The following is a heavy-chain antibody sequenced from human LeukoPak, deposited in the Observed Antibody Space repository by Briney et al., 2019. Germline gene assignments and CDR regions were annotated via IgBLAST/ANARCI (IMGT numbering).Heavy chain of an antibody. D-gene: IGHD2-21*01. CDR2: INPNTGKP. Sequence: ASVKVSCKASGYTFTGYYMHWVRQAPGQGLEWMGWINPNTGKPTYAQGFTGRFVFSVDKSANTAYLQISSLKTEDSAIYYCARDGIATWNYYYYMDVWGKGTTVTV. J-gene: IGHJ6*03. CDR3: ARDGIATWNYYYYMDV. V-gene: IGHV7-4-1*02. CDR1: GYTFTGYY.